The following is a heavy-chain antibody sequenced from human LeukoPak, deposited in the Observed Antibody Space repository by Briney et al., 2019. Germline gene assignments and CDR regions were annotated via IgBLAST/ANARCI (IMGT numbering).Heavy chain of an antibody. J-gene: IGHJ6*02. CDR3: ARVGPGCSGGSCSIDYYGMDV. CDR1: GYTFTGYY. Sequence: ASVKVSCKASGYTFTGYYMHWVRQAPGQGLEWMGWINPNSGGTNYAQKFQGWVTMTRDTSISTAYMELSRLRSDDTAVYYCARVGPGCSGGSCSIDYYGMDVWGQGTTVTVSS. V-gene: IGHV1-2*04. D-gene: IGHD2-15*01. CDR2: INPNSGGT.